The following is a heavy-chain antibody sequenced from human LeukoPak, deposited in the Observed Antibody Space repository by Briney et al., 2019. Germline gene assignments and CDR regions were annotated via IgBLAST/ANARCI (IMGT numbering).Heavy chain of an antibody. J-gene: IGHJ5*02. CDR2: IATAGDT. D-gene: IGHD4-23*01. Sequence: GGSLRLSCAASGFTLSKYDMHWVRQRIGKGLEWVSSIATAGDTYYQGSVKGRFAISRENAKNSLYLQLNSLRAEDTAFYYCARGLLDYGGSNRFDPWGQGTLVTVSS. CDR3: ARGLLDYGGSNRFDP. V-gene: IGHV3-13*04. CDR1: GFTLSKYD.